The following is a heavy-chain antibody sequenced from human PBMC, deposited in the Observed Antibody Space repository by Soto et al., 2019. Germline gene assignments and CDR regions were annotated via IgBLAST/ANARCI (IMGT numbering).Heavy chain of an antibody. CDR1: GGSISSYY. CDR3: ARWPNWKQDSSYYYEGMDV. V-gene: IGHV4-59*01. D-gene: IGHD1-1*01. J-gene: IGHJ6*02. CDR2: IYYSGST. Sequence: TETLSLTCTVSGGSISSYYWSWIRQPPGKGLEWIGYIYYSGSTNYNPSLKSRVTISVDTSKNQFSLKLSSVTAADTAVYYLARWPNWKQDSSYYYEGMDVWGQGTMVTVSS.